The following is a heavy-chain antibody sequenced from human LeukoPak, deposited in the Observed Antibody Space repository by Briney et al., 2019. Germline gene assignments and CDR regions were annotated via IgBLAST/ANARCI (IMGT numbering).Heavy chain of an antibody. CDR2: INQDGSEK. Sequence: GGSLRLSCAASGFTFSSYWMNWVRQAPGKGLEWVANINQDGSEKYYVDSVKGRFTISRDNAKNSLYLQMNSLRAEDTAVYYCARAAARDAFDIWGQGTMVTVSS. D-gene: IGHD5-18*01. CDR3: ARAAARDAFDI. J-gene: IGHJ3*02. V-gene: IGHV3-7*01. CDR1: GFTFSSYW.